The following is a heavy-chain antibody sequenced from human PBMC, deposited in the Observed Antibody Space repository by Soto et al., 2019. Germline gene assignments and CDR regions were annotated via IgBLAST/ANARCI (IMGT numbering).Heavy chain of an antibody. CDR3: ARATTRNGGDYYYGMDV. J-gene: IGHJ6*02. D-gene: IGHD3-16*01. CDR1: GGTFSSYA. CDR2: IIPIFGTA. Sequence: QVQLVQSGAEVKKPGSSVKVSCKASGGTFSSYAISWVRQAPGQGLEWMGGIIPIFGTANYAQKFQGRVTITADDSTSTAYLELSSLRSEDTAVYYCARATTRNGGDYYYGMDVWGQGTTVTVSS. V-gene: IGHV1-69*01.